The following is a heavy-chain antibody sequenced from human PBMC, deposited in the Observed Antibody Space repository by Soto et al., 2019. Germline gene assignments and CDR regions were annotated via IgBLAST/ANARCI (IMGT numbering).Heavy chain of an antibody. V-gene: IGHV1-69*13. CDR3: ASSFTYYYDSSGYKSFDY. CDR1: GGTFSSYA. J-gene: IGHJ4*02. Sequence: SVKVSCKASGGTFSSYAISWVRQAPGQGLEWMGGIIPIFGTANYAQKFQGRVTITADESTSTAYMELSSLRSEDTAVYYCASSFTYYYDSSGYKSFDYWGQGTLVTVSS. CDR2: IIPIFGTA. D-gene: IGHD3-22*01.